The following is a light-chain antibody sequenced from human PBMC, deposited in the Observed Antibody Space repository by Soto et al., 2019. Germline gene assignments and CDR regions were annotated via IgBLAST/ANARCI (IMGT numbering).Light chain of an antibody. CDR1: QSVNTY. Sequence: EIHMTHAPSTLSASLLYRVTITFLASQSVNTYLNWHQQKPGKAPKLLIHGASSLQSGVPSRFTGSGSGTDFTLTISSLQPEDFATYYCQQSYRTPLTFGQGTKVDIK. V-gene: IGKV1-39*01. CDR3: QQSYRTPLT. J-gene: IGKJ1*01. CDR2: GAS.